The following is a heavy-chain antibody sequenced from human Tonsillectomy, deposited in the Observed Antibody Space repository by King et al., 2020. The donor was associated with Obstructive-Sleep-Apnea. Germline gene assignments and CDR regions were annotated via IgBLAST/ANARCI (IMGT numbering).Heavy chain of an antibody. D-gene: IGHD1-26*01. CDR3: ARYLVINGDEYFQH. CDR2: INPNSGGT. Sequence: VQLVESGAEVKKPGASVKVSCKASGYTFIDYFMHWVRQAPGQGLEWMGWINPNSGGTNYAQKFQGRITMTRDTSISTAYMELSRLRSDDTAVYYCARYLVINGDEYFQHWGQGTLVTVSS. CDR1: GYTFIDYF. J-gene: IGHJ1*01. V-gene: IGHV1-2*02.